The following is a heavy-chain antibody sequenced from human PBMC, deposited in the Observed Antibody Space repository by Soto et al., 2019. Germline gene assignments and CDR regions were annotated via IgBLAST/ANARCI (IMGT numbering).Heavy chain of an antibody. J-gene: IGHJ4*02. Sequence: GGSLRLSCAASGFTFSSYEMNWVRQAPGKGLEWVSYISSSGSTIYYADSVKGRFTISRDNAKNSLYLQMNSLRAEDTAVYYCASRGYDYVWGSYRPFDYWGQGTLVTVSS. D-gene: IGHD3-16*02. CDR3: ASRGYDYVWGSYRPFDY. CDR1: GFTFSSYE. CDR2: ISSSGSTI. V-gene: IGHV3-48*03.